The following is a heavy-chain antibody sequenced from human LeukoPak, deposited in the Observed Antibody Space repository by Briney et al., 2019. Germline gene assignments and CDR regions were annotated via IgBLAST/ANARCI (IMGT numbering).Heavy chain of an antibody. CDR3: ASPSGSYTPDAFDI. V-gene: IGHV3-66*01. CDR2: IYSGGST. J-gene: IGHJ3*02. CDR1: GFTFSSYW. Sequence: PGGSLRLSCAASGFTFSSYWMSWVRQAPGKGLEWVSVIYSGGSTYYADSVKGRFTISRDNSKNTLYLQMNSLRAEDTAVYYCASPSGSYTPDAFDIWGQGTMVTVSS. D-gene: IGHD1-26*01.